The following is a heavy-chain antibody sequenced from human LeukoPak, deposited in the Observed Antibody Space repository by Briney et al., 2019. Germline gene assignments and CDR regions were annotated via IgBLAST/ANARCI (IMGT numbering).Heavy chain of an antibody. CDR2: INPSGGST. Sequence: ASVKVSCKASGYTFTGYYMHWVRQAPGQGLEWMGIINPSGGSTSYAQKFQGRVTMTRDTSTSTVYMELSSLRSEDTAVYYCARESVLPDLPDDAFDIWGQGTMVTVSS. CDR3: ARESVLPDLPDDAFDI. CDR1: GYTFTGYY. V-gene: IGHV1-46*01. J-gene: IGHJ3*02. D-gene: IGHD2-2*01.